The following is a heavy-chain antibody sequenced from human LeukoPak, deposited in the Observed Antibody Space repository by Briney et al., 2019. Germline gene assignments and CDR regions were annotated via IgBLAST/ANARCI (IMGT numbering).Heavy chain of an antibody. CDR3: ARAPMHLDSSGPIGTFDI. J-gene: IGHJ3*02. CDR1: GGSISSGGYY. D-gene: IGHD3-22*01. CDR2: IYYSGTT. Sequence: PSETLSLTCTVSGGSISSGGYYWSWIRQHPGKGLEWIGYIYYSGTTYYNPSLKSRVTISVDTSKMQFFVKLSSVTAADTAVYYCARAPMHLDSSGPIGTFDIWGQGTMVTVSS. V-gene: IGHV4-31*03.